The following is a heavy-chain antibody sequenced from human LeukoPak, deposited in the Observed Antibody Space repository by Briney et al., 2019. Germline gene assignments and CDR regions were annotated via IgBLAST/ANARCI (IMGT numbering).Heavy chain of an antibody. J-gene: IGHJ5*02. D-gene: IGHD6-6*01. V-gene: IGHV4-39*06. CDR3: ARDHWYSSSYSWFDP. Sequence: SETLSLTCTVSGGSISSSSYYWGWIRQPPGKGLEWIGSIYYSGSTYYNPSLKSRVTISVDTSKNQFPLKLSSVTAADTAVYYCARDHWYSSSYSWFDPWGQGTLVTVSS. CDR1: GGSISSSSYY. CDR2: IYYSGST.